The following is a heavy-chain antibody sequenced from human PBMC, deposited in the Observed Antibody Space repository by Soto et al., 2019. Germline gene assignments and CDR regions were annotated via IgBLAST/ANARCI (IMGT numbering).Heavy chain of an antibody. V-gene: IGHV3-30*18. CDR1: GFTFSSYG. D-gene: IGHD3-22*01. J-gene: IGHJ6*02. CDR2: ISYDGSNK. CDR3: AKDQEGHYDSSGSSGGDYYGMDV. Sequence: GGSLRLSCAASGFTFSSYGMHWVRQAPGKGLEWVAVISYDGSNKYYADSVKGRFTISRDNSKNTLYLQMNSLRAEDTAVYYCAKDQEGHYDSSGSSGGDYYGMDVWGQGTTVTVSS.